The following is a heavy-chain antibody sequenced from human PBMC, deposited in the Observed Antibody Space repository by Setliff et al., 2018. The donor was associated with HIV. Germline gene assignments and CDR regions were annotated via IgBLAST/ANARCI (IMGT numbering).Heavy chain of an antibody. J-gene: IGHJ5*02. CDR3: AREGDVLSGYYVNWFDP. CDR2: VNPNSGDT. CDR1: GYTFTDHY. D-gene: IGHD3-3*01. V-gene: IGHV1-2*06. Sequence: SVKVSCKASGYTFTDHYLHWVRQAPGQGLEWMGRVNPNSGDTNYAQKFQGRVTMTRHTSISTAYMELSRLTSDDTAVYYCAREGDVLSGYYVNWFDPWGQGTLVTVSS.